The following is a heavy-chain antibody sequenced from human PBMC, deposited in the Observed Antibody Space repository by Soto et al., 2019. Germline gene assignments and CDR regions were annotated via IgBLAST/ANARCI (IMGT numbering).Heavy chain of an antibody. CDR3: AREGSYSAYNFAHGIQLWSFDF. CDR1: GCSINTFY. J-gene: IGHJ4*02. V-gene: IGHV4-4*07. CDR2: IFSSGST. D-gene: IGHD5-12*01. Sequence: SETLSLTCTFSGCSINTFYLSWVRQHAGKGLEWIGRIFSSGSTSFNPSLESRVAMSVDTSKNHFSLNLSSVTAADMAVYYCAREGSYSAYNFAHGIQLWSFDFWGQGALVTVSS.